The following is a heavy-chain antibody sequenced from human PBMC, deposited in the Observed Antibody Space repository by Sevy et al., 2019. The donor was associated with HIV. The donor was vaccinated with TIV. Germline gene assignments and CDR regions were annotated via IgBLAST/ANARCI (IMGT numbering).Heavy chain of an antibody. V-gene: IGHV3-30*18. Sequence: GGSLRLSCAASGFTFSSYGMHWVRQAPGKGLEWVAVISYDGSNKYYADSVKGRFTISRDNSKNTLYLQMNSLRAEDMAVYYCAKPFLEWLRDDAFDIWGQGTMVTVSS. D-gene: IGHD3-3*02. J-gene: IGHJ3*02. CDR1: GFTFSSYG. CDR2: ISYDGSNK. CDR3: AKPFLEWLRDDAFDI.